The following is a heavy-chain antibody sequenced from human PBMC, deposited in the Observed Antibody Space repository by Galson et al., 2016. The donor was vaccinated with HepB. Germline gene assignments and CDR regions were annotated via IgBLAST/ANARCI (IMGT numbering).Heavy chain of an antibody. CDR3: AKDLSYWNSPFFDY. Sequence: SLRLSCAASGFTVGSHYMNWVRQAPGKGLEWVSSISGNARSTYYADSVKGRFTISRDNSKNTLYLQVNSLRAEDTAVYYCAKDLSYWNSPFFDYWGQGTLVTVSS. CDR2: ISGNARST. V-gene: IGHV3-23*01. J-gene: IGHJ4*02. CDR1: GFTVGSHY. D-gene: IGHD1-7*01.